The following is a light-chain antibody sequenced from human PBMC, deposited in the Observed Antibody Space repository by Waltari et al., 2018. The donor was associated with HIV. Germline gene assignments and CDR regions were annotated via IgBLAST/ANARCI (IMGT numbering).Light chain of an antibody. Sequence: QSVLTQSPSASGTPGQRVTISCSGSSSNIGSNYVYWYQQLAGTAPKLLLYRNNQRPSGVPDRFSGSKSGTSASLAISGLRSEDEAHYYCATWTDSLSGVVFGGGTKLRVL. J-gene: IGLJ2*01. CDR3: ATWTDSLSGVV. V-gene: IGLV1-47*01. CDR1: SSNIGSNY. CDR2: RNN.